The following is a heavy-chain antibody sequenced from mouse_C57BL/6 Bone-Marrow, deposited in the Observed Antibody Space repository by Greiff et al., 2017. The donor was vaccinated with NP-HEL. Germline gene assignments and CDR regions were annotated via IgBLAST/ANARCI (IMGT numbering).Heavy chain of an antibody. Sequence: QVQLKQSGPELVKPGASVKLSCKASGYTFTSYDINWVKQRPGQGLEWIGWIYPRDGSTKYNEKFKGKATLTVDTSSSTAYMELHSLTSEDSAVYFCARVGYGYDDWFAYWGQGTLVTVSA. V-gene: IGHV1-85*01. J-gene: IGHJ3*01. D-gene: IGHD2-2*01. CDR1: GYTFTSYD. CDR2: IYPRDGST. CDR3: ARVGYGYDDWFAY.